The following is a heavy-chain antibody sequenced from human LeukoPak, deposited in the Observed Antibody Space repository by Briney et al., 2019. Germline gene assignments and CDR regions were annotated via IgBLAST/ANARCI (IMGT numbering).Heavy chain of an antibody. D-gene: IGHD6-13*01. V-gene: IGHV3-48*03. CDR3: ARDDSSNRYGGDY. CDR1: GFPLSNYE. CDR2: ISSSGSTK. J-gene: IGHJ4*02. Sequence: PGGSLRLSCSVSGFPLSNYEINWVRQAPGKGPEWVSYISSSGSTKEDADSVKGRFTISRDNAKNSLYLQMNNLRAEDTAVYYCARDDSSNRYGGDYWGQGTLVTVSS.